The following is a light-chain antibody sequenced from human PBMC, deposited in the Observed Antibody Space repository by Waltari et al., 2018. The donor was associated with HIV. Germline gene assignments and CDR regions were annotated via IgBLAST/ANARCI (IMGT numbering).Light chain of an antibody. J-gene: IGLJ2*01. Sequence: SYELTQPPSLSVSPGQTARITCSGDALSMQYGYWYQQKPGQAPLLVIYKDSERSSGIPGRCAGSSSGTTVTLTISGAQAEDEAAYFCQSTDRSGSYIIFGGGTNLTVL. CDR2: KDS. CDR3: QSTDRSGSYII. V-gene: IGLV3-25*03. CDR1: ALSMQY.